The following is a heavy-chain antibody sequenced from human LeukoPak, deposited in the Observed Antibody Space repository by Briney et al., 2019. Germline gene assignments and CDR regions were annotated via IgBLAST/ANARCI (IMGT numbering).Heavy chain of an antibody. D-gene: IGHD6-19*01. Sequence: ASVKVCCTASGYTFTGYYIDWLRQAPGQGLEWMGWINPNNGDTNYAQKFQGRVSMTRDTSISTAYMELSRLKSDDTAVYYCAPSGRFYYFDYWGQGTLVTVSS. V-gene: IGHV1-2*02. CDR2: INPNNGDT. J-gene: IGHJ4*02. CDR3: APSGRFYYFDY. CDR1: GYTFTGYY.